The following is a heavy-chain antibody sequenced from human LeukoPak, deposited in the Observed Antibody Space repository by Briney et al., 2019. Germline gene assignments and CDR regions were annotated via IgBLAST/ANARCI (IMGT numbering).Heavy chain of an antibody. V-gene: IGHV3-23*01. CDR2: ISGSGGST. D-gene: IGHD2-2*01. CDR3: AKVWDCSSTSCYGRAEYFQH. Sequence: GGSLRLSCAASGFTFSSYAMSWVHQAPGKGLEWVSAISGSGGSTYYADSVKGRFTISRDNSKNTLYLQMNSLRAEDTAVYYCAKVWDCSSTSCYGRAEYFQHWGQGTLVTVSS. J-gene: IGHJ1*01. CDR1: GFTFSSYA.